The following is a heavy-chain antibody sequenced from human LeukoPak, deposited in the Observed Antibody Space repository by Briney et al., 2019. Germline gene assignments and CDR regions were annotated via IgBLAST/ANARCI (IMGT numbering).Heavy chain of an antibody. V-gene: IGHV4-34*01. Sequence: PSETLSLTXAVYGGSFSGYYWSWIRQPPGKGLEWIGEINHSGSTNDNPSLKSRVTISVDTSKNQFSLKLSSVTAADTAVYYCARLAIGGQWLAGALVGWGQGTLVTVSS. CDR2: INHSGST. J-gene: IGHJ4*02. CDR1: GGSFSGYY. D-gene: IGHD6-19*01. CDR3: ARLAIGGQWLAGALVG.